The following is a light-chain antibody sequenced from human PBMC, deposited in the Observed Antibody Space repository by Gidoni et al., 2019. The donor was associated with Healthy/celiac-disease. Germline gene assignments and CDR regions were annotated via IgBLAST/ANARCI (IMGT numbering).Light chain of an antibody. V-gene: IGKV1-39*01. J-gene: IGKJ3*01. CDR3: QQSYSTPRFT. Sequence: DIQMTQSPSSLSASVGDRVTITCRASQSISSYLNWYQQKPGNAPKLLIYAASSLQSGVPSRFSASGSGTDFTLTISSLQPEDFATYYCQQSYSTPRFTFGPGTKVDIK. CDR2: AAS. CDR1: QSISSY.